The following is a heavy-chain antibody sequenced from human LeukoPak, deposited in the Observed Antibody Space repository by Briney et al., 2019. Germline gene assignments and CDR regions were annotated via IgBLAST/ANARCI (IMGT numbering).Heavy chain of an antibody. V-gene: IGHV3-30*04. CDR2: ISYDGRNK. Sequence: GGSLRLSCAASGFTFSGYTRHWVGQAPGKGREGVAVISYDGRNKSYADSVKGRFTISRDTSNNTLYMQIHSLRAADTAVYDCARVRLALPPFGPLNWFDPWGQGTLVTVSS. D-gene: IGHD1-7*01. CDR3: ARVRLALPPFGPLNWFDP. J-gene: IGHJ5*02. CDR1: GFTFSGYT.